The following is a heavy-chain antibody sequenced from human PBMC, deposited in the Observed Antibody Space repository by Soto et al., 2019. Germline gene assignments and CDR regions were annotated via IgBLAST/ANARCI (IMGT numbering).Heavy chain of an antibody. CDR1: GGTISSSSYY. CDR3: ARDLWGYCGTDCYPLDV. D-gene: IGHD2-21*02. V-gene: IGHV4-39*07. CDR2: FYYSGST. J-gene: IGHJ6*02. Sequence: SETLSLTCTVSGGTISSSSYYWGWIRKPPGKGLEWIGSFYYSGSTIYNPSLESRVTISVDTSKNQFSLILNSVTAADTAVYYCARDLWGYCGTDCYPLDVWGPGTTVTVSS.